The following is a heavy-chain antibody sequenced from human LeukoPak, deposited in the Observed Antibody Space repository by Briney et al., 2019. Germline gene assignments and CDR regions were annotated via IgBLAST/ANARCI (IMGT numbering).Heavy chain of an antibody. D-gene: IGHD3-22*01. CDR3: ARGGDDSGLYFAY. CDR2: INPQTGAT. J-gene: IGHJ4*02. V-gene: IGHV1-2*02. Sequence: ASVKVSCKASGGTFSSYAISWVRQAPGQGLEWMAWINPQTGATNYAQKFRGRVTMTRDMSISTAYMEVTSLKSDDTAVYYCARGGDDSGLYFAYWGQGSLVTVSS. CDR1: GGTFSSYA.